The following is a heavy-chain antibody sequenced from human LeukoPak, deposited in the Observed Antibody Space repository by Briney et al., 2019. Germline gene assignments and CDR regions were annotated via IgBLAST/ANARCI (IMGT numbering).Heavy chain of an antibody. D-gene: IGHD3-16*01. Sequence: ASVKVSCKASNYTFTSYGISWVRQAPGQGLEWMAWINAYNGDTNYAQKLQGRVTLTTDTSTSTAYMELRSLRSEDTAVYYCARLASLEAFDIWGQGTMVTVSS. CDR1: NYTFTSYG. CDR2: INAYNGDT. V-gene: IGHV1-18*01. CDR3: ARLASLEAFDI. J-gene: IGHJ3*02.